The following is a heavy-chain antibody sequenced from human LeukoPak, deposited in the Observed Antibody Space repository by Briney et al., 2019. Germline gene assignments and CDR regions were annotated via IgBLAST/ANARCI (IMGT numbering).Heavy chain of an antibody. Sequence: SVKVSCKASGGTFSSYAISWVRQAPGQGLEWMGRIIPIFGTANYAQKFQGRVTITTDESTSTAYMELSSLRSEDTAVYYCARGRSGWYLGVYFDYWGQGTLVTVSS. V-gene: IGHV1-69*05. CDR3: ARGRSGWYLGVYFDY. J-gene: IGHJ4*02. CDR1: GGTFSSYA. CDR2: IIPIFGTA. D-gene: IGHD6-19*01.